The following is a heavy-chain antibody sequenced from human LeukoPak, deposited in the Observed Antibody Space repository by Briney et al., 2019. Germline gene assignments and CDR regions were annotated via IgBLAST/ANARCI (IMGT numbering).Heavy chain of an antibody. CDR1: GFTFSGSA. V-gene: IGHV3-73*01. CDR2: IRSKANSYAT. D-gene: IGHD6-19*01. CDR3: TRLIAVADDFDY. Sequence: GGSLRLSCAASGFTFSGSAIHWVRQASGKGLEWAGRIRSKANSYATAYAASVKGRFTISRDDSKNTAYLQMNSLKTEDTAVYYCTRLIAVADDFDYWGQGTLVTVSS. J-gene: IGHJ4*02.